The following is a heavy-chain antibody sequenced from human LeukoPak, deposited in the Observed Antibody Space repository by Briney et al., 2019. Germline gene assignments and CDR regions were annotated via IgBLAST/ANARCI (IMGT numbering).Heavy chain of an antibody. CDR3: ARPGSYFAFDI. J-gene: IGHJ3*02. V-gene: IGHV3-23*01. CDR2: ISVSGSST. Sequence: GGSLRLSCAASGFTFSSYAMSWVRQAPGKGLEWVSGISVSGSSTYYADSVKGRFTISRDNSKNTLYLQMNSLRAEDTADYYCARPGSYFAFDIWGQGTMVTVSS. CDR1: GFTFSSYA. D-gene: IGHD1-26*01.